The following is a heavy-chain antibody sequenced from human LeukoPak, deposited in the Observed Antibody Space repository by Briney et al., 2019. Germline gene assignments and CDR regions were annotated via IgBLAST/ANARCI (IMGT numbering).Heavy chain of an antibody. Sequence: SETLSLTWTVSGGSISSYYWSWIRQPPGKGLEWIGYIYYGGSTNYNPSLKSRVTISVDTSKNQFSLKLSSVTAADTAVYYCARVAVGAYFDYWGQGTLVTVSS. J-gene: IGHJ4*02. V-gene: IGHV4-59*01. D-gene: IGHD1-26*01. CDR1: GGSISSYY. CDR2: IYYGGST. CDR3: ARVAVGAYFDY.